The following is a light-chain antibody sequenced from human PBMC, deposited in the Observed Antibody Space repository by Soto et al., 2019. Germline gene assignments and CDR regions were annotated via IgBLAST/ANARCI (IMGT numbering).Light chain of an antibody. J-gene: IGKJ4*01. CDR1: QSVSSS. Sequence: EIVLTHSRGTLSLSPGERATLSCMASQSVSSSLAWYQQKPGQAPRLLIYGASSRATGIPDRFSGSGSGTDFTLTISRLEPEDFAVYYCQQYGSSPLTFGGGTKVDIK. CDR3: QQYGSSPLT. V-gene: IGKV3-20*01. CDR2: GAS.